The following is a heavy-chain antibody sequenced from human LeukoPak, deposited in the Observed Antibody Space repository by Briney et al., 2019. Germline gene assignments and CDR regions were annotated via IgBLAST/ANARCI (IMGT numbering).Heavy chain of an antibody. D-gene: IGHD4-11*01. J-gene: IGHJ4*02. Sequence: GGSLRLSCAAAGFTFSSNWMHWVRQAPGKGLVWVSRVNSDGSSRSYADSVKGRFTISRDNTKNTLYLQMDSLRAEDTAVYYCAKDAQRGFDYSNSLDKWGQGTLVTVSS. CDR2: VNSDGSSR. V-gene: IGHV3-74*01. CDR3: AKDAQRGFDYSNSLDK. CDR1: GFTFSSNW.